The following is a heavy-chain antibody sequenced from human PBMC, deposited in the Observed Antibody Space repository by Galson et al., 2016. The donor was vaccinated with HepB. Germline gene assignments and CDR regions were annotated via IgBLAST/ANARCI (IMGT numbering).Heavy chain of an antibody. D-gene: IGHD3-10*01. V-gene: IGHV3-74*03. CDR1: GLNFSPYW. CDR2: INSDGSIT. CDR3: ALEKIYVGSLDV. Sequence: LRLSCAASGLNFSPYWTHWVRQVPGKGLMWLSHINSDGSITTYADSVRGRFSISRDNAKNTLYLHMNGLRAEDTAHYYCALEKIYVGSLDVWGQGTTVTVSS. J-gene: IGHJ6*02.